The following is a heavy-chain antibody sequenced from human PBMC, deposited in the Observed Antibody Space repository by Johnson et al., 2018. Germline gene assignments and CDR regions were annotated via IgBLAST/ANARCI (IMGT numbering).Heavy chain of an antibody. D-gene: IGHD7-27*01. CDR3: AGDPSLGRRWYYYMDV. CDR1: GFTFSLYW. V-gene: IGHV3-74*01. J-gene: IGHJ6*03. Sequence: VRLVQSGGGLVQPGGSLRLSCVASGFTFSLYWMHWVRQAPGKGLVWVSNIHSDVRITTYADSVKGRLTISRDNAKTSLYLQMRNLRAADTAVYYWAGDPSLGRRWYYYMDVWGKGTTVTVSS. CDR2: IHSDVRIT.